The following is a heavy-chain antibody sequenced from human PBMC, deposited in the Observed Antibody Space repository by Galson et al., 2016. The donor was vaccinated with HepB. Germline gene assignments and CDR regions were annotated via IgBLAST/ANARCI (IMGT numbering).Heavy chain of an antibody. D-gene: IGHD2-2*01. CDR1: GDSMSGTNW. CDR2: ISRRESP. Sequence: SETLSLTCAVSGDSMSGTNWWGWVRQPPGKGLEFIGEISRRESPNYSPSLESRVTMSVDKSKNQFSLTLTSVTAADTAVYYCVRIPFGFKGMDVWGQGTTVTVSS. V-gene: IGHV4/OR15-8*01. J-gene: IGHJ6*02. CDR3: VRIPFGFKGMDV.